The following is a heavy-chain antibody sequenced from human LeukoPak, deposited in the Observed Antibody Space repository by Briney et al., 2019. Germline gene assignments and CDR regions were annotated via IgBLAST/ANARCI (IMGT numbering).Heavy chain of an antibody. CDR2: IIPILGIA. D-gene: IGHD3/OR15-3a*01. CDR1: GGTFSSYT. Sequence: SVKVSCKASGGTFSSYTISWVRQAPGQGLEWMGRIIPILGIANYAQKFQGRVTITADKSTSTAYMELSSLRSEYTAVYYCARGLYDFWSGYALANWFDPWGQGTLVTVSS. CDR3: ARGLYDFWSGYALANWFDP. V-gene: IGHV1-69*02. J-gene: IGHJ5*02.